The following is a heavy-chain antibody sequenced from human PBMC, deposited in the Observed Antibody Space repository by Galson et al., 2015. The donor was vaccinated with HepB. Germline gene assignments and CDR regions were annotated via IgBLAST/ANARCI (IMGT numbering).Heavy chain of an antibody. CDR1: GFTFSSYS. CDR2: ISSSSSYI. CDR3: ARLVVVNVAYYYYGMDV. Sequence: SLRLSCAASGFTFSSYSMNWVRQAPGKGLEWVSSISSSSSYIYYADSVKGRFTISRDNAKNSLYLQMNSLRAEDTAVYYCARLVVVNVAYYYYGMDVWGQGTTVTVSS. V-gene: IGHV3-21*01. J-gene: IGHJ6*02. D-gene: IGHD3-22*01.